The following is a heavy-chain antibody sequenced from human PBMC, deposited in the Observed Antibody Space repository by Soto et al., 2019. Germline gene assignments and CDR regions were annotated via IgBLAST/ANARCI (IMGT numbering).Heavy chain of an antibody. CDR1: GGSISSGSYY. J-gene: IGHJ4*02. CDR3: ARHKDTSSRYLLPDN. CDR2: IYYRGNT. Sequence: SETLSLTCTVSGGSISSGSYYWGWIRQSPGKGLEWIGSIYYRGNTYYNPSLKSRVTISVETSKHQFSLKMSSVTATDTAVYYCARHKDTSSRYLLPDNWGQGTLVTVSS. V-gene: IGHV4-39*01. D-gene: IGHD6-13*01.